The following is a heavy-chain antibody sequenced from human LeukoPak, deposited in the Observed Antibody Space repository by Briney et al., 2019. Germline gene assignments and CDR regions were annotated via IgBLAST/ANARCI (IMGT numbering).Heavy chain of an antibody. CDR1: GGSISSSSYY. J-gene: IGHJ4*02. CDR2: IYYSGST. V-gene: IGHV4-39*01. Sequence: SETLSLTCTVSGGSISSSSYYWGWIRQPPGKGLEWIGSIYYSGSTYYNPSLKSRVTISVDTSKNQFSLKLSSVTAADTAVYYCARQGSLRGYWGQGTLVTVSP. CDR3: ARQGSLRGY. D-gene: IGHD3-3*01.